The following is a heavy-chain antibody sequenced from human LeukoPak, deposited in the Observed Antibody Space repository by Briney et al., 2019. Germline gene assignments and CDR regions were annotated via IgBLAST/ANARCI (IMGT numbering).Heavy chain of an antibody. Sequence: GASVKVSCKASGYTFTSYGISWVRQAPGQGLEWMGWISAYNGNTNYAQKLQGRVTMTTDTSTSTAYMELSSLRSEDTAVYYCATLPVGATRIGYWGQGTLVTVSS. CDR3: ATLPVGATRIGY. CDR1: GYTFTSYG. J-gene: IGHJ4*02. CDR2: ISAYNGNT. V-gene: IGHV1-18*01. D-gene: IGHD1-26*01.